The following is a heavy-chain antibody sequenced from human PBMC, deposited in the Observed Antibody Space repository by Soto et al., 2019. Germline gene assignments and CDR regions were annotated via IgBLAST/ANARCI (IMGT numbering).Heavy chain of an antibody. J-gene: IGHJ4*02. Sequence: QVQLVESGGGVVQPGRSLRLSCAASGFTFSSYGMHWVRQAPGKGLEWVAVISYDGSNKYYADSVKGRFTISRDNSKNTLYLQMNSLGAEDTAVYYCAKEGYYYDSSGYYYGPFDYWGQGTLVTVSS. CDR2: ISYDGSNK. CDR3: AKEGYYYDSSGYYYGPFDY. D-gene: IGHD3-22*01. CDR1: GFTFSSYG. V-gene: IGHV3-30*18.